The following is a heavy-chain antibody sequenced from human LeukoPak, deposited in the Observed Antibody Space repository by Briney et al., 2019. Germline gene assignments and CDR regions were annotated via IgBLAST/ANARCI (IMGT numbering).Heavy chain of an antibody. V-gene: IGHV3-30-3*01. D-gene: IGHD6-13*01. CDR2: ISYDGSNK. CDR1: GFTFSSYA. J-gene: IGHJ4*02. Sequence: GSLRLSCAASGFTFSSYAMHWVRQAPGKGLEWVAVISYDGSNKYYADSVKGRFTISRDNSKNTLYLQMNSLRAEDTAVYYCARDVGIAAAGTYPDYWGQGTLVTVSS. CDR3: ARDVGIAAAGTYPDY.